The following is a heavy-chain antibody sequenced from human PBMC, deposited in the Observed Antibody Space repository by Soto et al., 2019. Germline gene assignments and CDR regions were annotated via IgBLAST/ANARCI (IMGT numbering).Heavy chain of an antibody. Sequence: VSLRLSCAASGFTFSSYAMSWVRQAPGKGLEWVSAISGSGGSTYYADSVKGRFTISRDNSKNTLYLQMNSLRAEDTAVYYCANKIVEYSYDSRGQNWFDPWGQGTLVTASS. CDR2: ISGSGGST. V-gene: IGHV3-23*01. CDR3: ANKIVEYSYDSRGQNWFDP. J-gene: IGHJ5*02. CDR1: GFTFSSYA. D-gene: IGHD3-22*01.